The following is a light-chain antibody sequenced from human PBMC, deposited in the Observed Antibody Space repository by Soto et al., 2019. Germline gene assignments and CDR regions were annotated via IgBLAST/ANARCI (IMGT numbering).Light chain of an antibody. J-gene: IGKJ1*01. CDR1: QGIGNY. V-gene: IGKV1D-8*01. CDR3: QQYYSFPRT. CDR2: AAS. Sequence: IQMTQSPSSLSASVGDRVTITCLASQGIGNYLAWYQHKPGKAPELLIYAASTLQSGVPSRFSGSGSGTDFTLTISCLQSEDFATYYCQQYYSFPRTFGQGTKVDNK.